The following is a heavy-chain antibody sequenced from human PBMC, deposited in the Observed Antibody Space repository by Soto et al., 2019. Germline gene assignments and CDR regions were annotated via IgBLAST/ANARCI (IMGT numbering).Heavy chain of an antibody. CDR1: GGSISTNDW. CDR2: IYHSGIT. V-gene: IGHV4-4*02. CDR3: ARDAEMQGETERFDY. J-gene: IGHJ4*02. Sequence: PSETLSLTCTVSGGSISTNDWWSWVRQPPGKGLEWIGEIYHSGITNYNPSLKSRVTMSVDKSKNQFSLMLTSVTAADTAMYYCARDAEMQGETERFDYWGQGTLVTVSS. D-gene: IGHD3-10*01.